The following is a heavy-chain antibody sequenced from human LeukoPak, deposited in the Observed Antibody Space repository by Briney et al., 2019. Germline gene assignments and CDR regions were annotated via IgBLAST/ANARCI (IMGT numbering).Heavy chain of an antibody. J-gene: IGHJ4*02. CDR3: ARQNYDFWSGYIVY. V-gene: IGHV3-7*01. CDR2: IKQDGSEK. CDR1: GFTFSSYW. Sequence: PGGSLRLSCAASGFTFSSYWMSWVRQAPGKGLEWVANIKQDGSEKYYVDSVKGRFTISRDNAKNSLYLQMNSLRAEDTAVCYCARQNYDFWSGYIVYWGQGTLVTVSS. D-gene: IGHD3-3*01.